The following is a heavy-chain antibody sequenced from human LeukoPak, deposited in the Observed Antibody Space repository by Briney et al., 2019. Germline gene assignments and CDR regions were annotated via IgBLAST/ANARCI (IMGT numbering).Heavy chain of an antibody. D-gene: IGHD3-10*01. CDR2: FDPEDGET. J-gene: IGHJ4*02. V-gene: IGHV1-24*01. CDR1: GYTLTELS. CDR3: ATGGIKMNYYGSGSYYDY. Sequence: GASVKVSCKVSGYTLTELSMHWVRQAPGKGLEWMGGFDPEDGETIYAQKFQGRVTMTEDTPTDTAYMELSSLRSEDTAVYYCATGGIKMNYYGSGSYYDYWGQGTLVTVSS.